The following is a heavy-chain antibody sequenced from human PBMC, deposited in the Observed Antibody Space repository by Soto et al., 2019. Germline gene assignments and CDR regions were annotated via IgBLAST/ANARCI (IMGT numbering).Heavy chain of an antibody. V-gene: IGHV3-30*18. Sequence: PGGSLRLSCVASGFTFSSYGMHWVRQAPGKGLEWVALMAYDGSNKYYADSVTGRFTISRDNSKNTLYLQMNSLRAEDTAVYYCAKDKSATFGYFDYWGQGTLVTVSS. CDR1: GFTFSSYG. D-gene: IGHD3-10*02. CDR3: AKDKSATFGYFDY. J-gene: IGHJ4*02. CDR2: MAYDGSNK.